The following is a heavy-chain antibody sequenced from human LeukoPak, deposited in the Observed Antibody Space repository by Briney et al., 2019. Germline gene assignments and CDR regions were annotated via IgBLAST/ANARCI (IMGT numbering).Heavy chain of an antibody. J-gene: IGHJ4*02. V-gene: IGHV3-23*01. CDR2: ISGSGGTT. CDR3: GMTTHFGY. Sequence: GGSLRLSCVASGFTFSTYAMSWARQAPGKGLEWVSAISGSGGTTYHADSVKGRFTISRDNSQNTLFLQMNSLRAEDTAIYYCGMTTHFGYWGQGTLVNVSS. D-gene: IGHD4-11*01. CDR1: GFTFSTYA.